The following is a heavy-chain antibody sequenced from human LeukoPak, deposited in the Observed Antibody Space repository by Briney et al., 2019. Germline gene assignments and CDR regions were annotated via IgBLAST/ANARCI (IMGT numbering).Heavy chain of an antibody. Sequence: PGGSLRLSCAASGFTFSNYGIHWVRQAPGKGLEWVALIWYDGSNKFYADSVKGRFTISRDNSKNTLYLQMNSLRAEDTAVYYCARWRAGIAVAVDYWGQGTLVTVPS. CDR1: GFTFSNYG. CDR3: ARWRAGIAVAVDY. J-gene: IGHJ4*02. V-gene: IGHV3-33*01. CDR2: IWYDGSNK. D-gene: IGHD6-19*01.